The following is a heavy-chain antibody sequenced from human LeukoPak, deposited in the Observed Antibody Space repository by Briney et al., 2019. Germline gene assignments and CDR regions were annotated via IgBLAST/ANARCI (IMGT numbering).Heavy chain of an antibody. Sequence: SETLSLTCTVSGGSISSGSYYWSWIRQPPGKGLEWIGEINHSGSTNYNPSLKSRVTISVDTSKNQFSLKLSSVTAADTAVYYCARLNFFPYYFDYWGQGTLVTVSS. CDR1: GGSISSGSYY. V-gene: IGHV4-39*07. J-gene: IGHJ4*02. CDR2: INHSGST. CDR3: ARLNFFPYYFDY. D-gene: IGHD3-3*01.